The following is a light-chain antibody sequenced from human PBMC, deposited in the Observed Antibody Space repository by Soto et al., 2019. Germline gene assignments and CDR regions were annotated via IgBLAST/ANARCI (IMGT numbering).Light chain of an antibody. V-gene: IGKV1-5*03. CDR1: QSISSW. CDR2: KAS. Sequence: DIQMTQSPSTLSASVGDRVTITCRASQSISSWLDWYQQKPGKAPKLLIYKASSLETGVPSRFSGSGSGTEFTLTSSSLQPDDFATYYCQQYTGYYTFGQGTKLEIK. CDR3: QQYTGYYT. J-gene: IGKJ2*01.